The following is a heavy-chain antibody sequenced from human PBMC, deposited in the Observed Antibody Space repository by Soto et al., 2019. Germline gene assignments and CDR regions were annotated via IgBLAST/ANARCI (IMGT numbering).Heavy chain of an antibody. J-gene: IGHJ5*02. D-gene: IGHD3-3*01. CDR2: IYDRGIT. CDR1: GGSISTHY. V-gene: IGHV4-59*11. Sequence: SETLSLTCTVSGGSISTHYWTWIRQPPGKGLEWIGFIYDRGITNYNPSLKSRLTISVDTSKNQFSLKLSSVTAADTAVYYCARVYDFWSGYYCFDTWGQGTLVTVSS. CDR3: ARVYDFWSGYYCFDT.